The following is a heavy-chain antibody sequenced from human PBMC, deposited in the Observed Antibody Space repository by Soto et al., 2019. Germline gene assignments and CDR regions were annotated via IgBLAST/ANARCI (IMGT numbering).Heavy chain of an antibody. V-gene: IGHV3-64D*06. J-gene: IGHJ5*02. CDR2: ISSDGDIT. D-gene: IGHD3-9*01. CDR3: VKVSTFYDILTGYYSTNFFDP. CDR1: GFTFSEYS. Sequence: GGSLRLSCSASGFTFSEYSMHWVRQAPGKGLQYVSTISSDGDITYYADSVKGRFTISRDNSKNTLYLQMNSLRPEDTAVYYCVKVSTFYDILTGYYSTNFFDPWGQETLVTVSS.